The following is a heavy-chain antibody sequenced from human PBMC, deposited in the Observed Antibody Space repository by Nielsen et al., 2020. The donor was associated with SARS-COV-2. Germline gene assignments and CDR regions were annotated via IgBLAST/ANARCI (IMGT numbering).Heavy chain of an antibody. J-gene: IGHJ4*02. V-gene: IGHV1-69*13. CDR3: ARERVSTSCPDY. Sequence: SVKVSCKASGGTFSSYAISWVRQAPGQGLEWMGGIIPIFGTANYAQKFQGRVTITADESTSTAYMELSSLRSEDTAVYYCARERVSTSCPDYWGQGTLVTVSS. CDR2: IIPIFGTA. CDR1: GGTFSSYA. D-gene: IGHD2-2*01.